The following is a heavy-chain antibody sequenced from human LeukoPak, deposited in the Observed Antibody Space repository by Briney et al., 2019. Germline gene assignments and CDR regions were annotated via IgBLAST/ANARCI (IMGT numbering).Heavy chain of an antibody. J-gene: IGHJ4*02. CDR3: ARAAVAGNFDY. D-gene: IGHD6-19*01. CDR2: IYYSGST. Sequence: SETLSLTCTVSGGSISSYYWSWIRQPPGKGLEWIGYIYYSGSTNYNPSLKSRVTISVDTSKNQFSLKLSSVAAADTAVYYCARAAVAGNFDYWGQGTLVTVSS. V-gene: IGHV4-59*01. CDR1: GGSISSYY.